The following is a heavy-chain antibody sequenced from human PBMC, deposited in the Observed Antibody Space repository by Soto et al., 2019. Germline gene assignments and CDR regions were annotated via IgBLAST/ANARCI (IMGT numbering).Heavy chain of an antibody. J-gene: IGHJ4*02. V-gene: IGHV4-31*03. Sequence: SETLSLTCTVSGGSISSGGYYWSWIRQHPGKGLEWIGYIYYSGSTYYNPSLKSRVTISVDTSKNQFSLKLSSVTAADTAVYYCARGEYDYFWGSYRHRPLFDYWGQETLVTVSS. CDR3: ARGEYDYFWGSYRHRPLFDY. CDR1: GGSISSGGYY. D-gene: IGHD3-16*02. CDR2: IYYSGST.